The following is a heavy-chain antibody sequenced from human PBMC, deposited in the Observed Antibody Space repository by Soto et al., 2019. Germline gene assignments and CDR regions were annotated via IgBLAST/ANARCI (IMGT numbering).Heavy chain of an antibody. CDR1: GFPFSSYS. V-gene: IGHV3-48*01. CDR2: ISSSSSTI. CDR3: ASNYGGLAFDI. D-gene: IGHD4-17*01. Sequence: GGSLRLSCAASGFPFSSYSMNWVRQAPGKGLEWVSYISSSSSTIYYADSVKGRFTISRDNAKDSLYLQMNSLRAEDTALYYCASNYGGLAFDIWGQGTMVTVSS. J-gene: IGHJ3*02.